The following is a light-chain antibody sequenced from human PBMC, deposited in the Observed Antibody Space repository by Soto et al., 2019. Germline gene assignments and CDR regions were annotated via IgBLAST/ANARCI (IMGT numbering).Light chain of an antibody. CDR3: AAWDDSLNGRV. Sequence: QSVLTQPPSASGTPGQRVTISCSGSSSNVGTNTVHWYQQLPGTAPKLLIYSDNQRPSGVPDRFSGSKSVTSASLAISGLQSEDEADYYCAAWDDSLNGRVFGGGTKLTVL. V-gene: IGLV1-44*01. CDR2: SDN. J-gene: IGLJ2*01. CDR1: SSNVGTNT.